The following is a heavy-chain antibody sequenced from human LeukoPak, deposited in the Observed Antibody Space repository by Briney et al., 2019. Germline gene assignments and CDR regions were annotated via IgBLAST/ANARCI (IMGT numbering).Heavy chain of an antibody. CDR2: IYYSGST. CDR3: ARTPDY. J-gene: IGHJ4*02. V-gene: IGHV4-38-2*02. Sequence: PSETLSLTCTVSGYSISSGYYWGWIRQPPGKGLEWIGSIYYSGSTYYNPSLKSRVTISVDTSKNQFSLKLSSVTAADTAVYYCARTPDYWGQGTLVTVSS. CDR1: GYSISSGYY.